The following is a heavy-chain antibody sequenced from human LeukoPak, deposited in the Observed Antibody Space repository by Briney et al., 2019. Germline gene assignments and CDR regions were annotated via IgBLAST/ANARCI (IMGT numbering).Heavy chain of an antibody. D-gene: IGHD5-24*01. V-gene: IGHV3-23*01. CDR1: GFTFSSYA. J-gene: IGHJ4*02. CDR3: ARHGSWGWAQYDH. CDR2: ITYNGDDR. Sequence: PGGSLRLSCAVSGFTFSSYAMGWVRQAPGKGLEWVAGITYNGDDRNYADSVKGRFTISRDNSKSTLDLQVNSLRAEDTALYYCARHGSWGWAQYDHWGQGILVTVSS.